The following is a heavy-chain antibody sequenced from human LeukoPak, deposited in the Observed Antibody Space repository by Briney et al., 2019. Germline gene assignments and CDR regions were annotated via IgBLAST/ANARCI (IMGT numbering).Heavy chain of an antibody. CDR3: AREGTPGTNLNWFDP. V-gene: IGHV4-59*01. D-gene: IGHD1-1*01. CDR2: ISYSGST. CDR1: GGSIISRYY. Sequence: PSETLSLTCTVSGGSIISRYYWSWIRQPPGKGLEWIGYISYSGSTNFDPSLKSRVTISVDTSKTQFSLKLSSVTAADTAVYYCAREGTPGTNLNWFDPWGQGTLVTVSS. J-gene: IGHJ5*02.